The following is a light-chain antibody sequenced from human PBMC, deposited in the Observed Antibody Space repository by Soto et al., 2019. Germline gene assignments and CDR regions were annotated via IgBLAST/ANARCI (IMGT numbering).Light chain of an antibody. CDR1: QSISSW. Sequence: DIQMTQSPSTLSASVGDRVTITCRASQSISSWLAWYQQKPGKAPKLLIYKASSLESGVPSRFSGSGSGTEFTLTISSLQPDDFATYSCQQYRGTFGQGTKVEIK. J-gene: IGKJ1*01. CDR2: KAS. CDR3: QQYRGT. V-gene: IGKV1-5*03.